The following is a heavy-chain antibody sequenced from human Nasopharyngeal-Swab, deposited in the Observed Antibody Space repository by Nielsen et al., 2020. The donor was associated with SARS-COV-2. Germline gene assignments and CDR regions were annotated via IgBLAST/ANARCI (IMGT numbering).Heavy chain of an antibody. D-gene: IGHD3-22*01. V-gene: IGHV1-3*01. CDR3: ARVDYYDSSGYGWFDP. CDR2: INAGNGNT. Sequence: ASVKVSCKASGYTFTSYAMHWVRQAPGQRLEWMGWINAGNGNTKYSQKFQGRVTITRDTSASTAYMELSSLRSEDTAVYYCARVDYYDSSGYGWFDPWGQGTLVTVSS. J-gene: IGHJ5*02. CDR1: GYTFTSYA.